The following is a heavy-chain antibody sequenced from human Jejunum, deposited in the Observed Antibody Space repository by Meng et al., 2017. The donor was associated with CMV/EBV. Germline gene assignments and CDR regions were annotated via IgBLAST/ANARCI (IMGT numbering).Heavy chain of an antibody. D-gene: IGHD5/OR15-5a*01. CDR3: ARDVYGYYFNY. V-gene: IGHV4-61*01. CDR2: IYYSGST. CDR1: RCSVSSGSYY. Sequence: VSRCSVSSGSYYWRWIRQPPGKGLEWIGCIYYSGSTNYNPSLKSRVTISVDTSKNQFSLKLSSVTAADTAVYYCARDVYGYYFNYWGQGTLVTVSS. J-gene: IGHJ4*02.